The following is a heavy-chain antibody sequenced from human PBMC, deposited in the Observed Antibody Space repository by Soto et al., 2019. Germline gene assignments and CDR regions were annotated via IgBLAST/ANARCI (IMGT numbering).Heavy chain of an antibody. J-gene: IGHJ4*02. V-gene: IGHV4-59*01. Sequence: ETLSLTCTVSGGSISSYYWSWIRQPPGKGLEWIGYIYYSGSTNYNPSLKSRVTISVDTSKNQFSLKLSSVTAADTAVYYCARVGAAADSYYFDYWGQGTLVTASS. CDR3: ARVGAAADSYYFDY. CDR1: GGSISSYY. CDR2: IYYSGST. D-gene: IGHD6-13*01.